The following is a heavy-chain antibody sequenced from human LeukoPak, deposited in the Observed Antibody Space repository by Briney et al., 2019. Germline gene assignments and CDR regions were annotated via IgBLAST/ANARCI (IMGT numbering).Heavy chain of an antibody. V-gene: IGHV1-18*01. D-gene: IGHD6-19*01. J-gene: IGHJ4*02. CDR3: ARAPPLIAVAGLDY. CDR1: GYTFTSYG. Sequence: ASVKVSCKASGYTFTSYGFSWVRQAPGQGLEWMGWISTYNGNTNYAQSFQGRVAMTTDTSTITTYMELRSLRSDDTAVYYCARAPPLIAVAGLDYWGQGTLVTVSS. CDR2: ISTYNGNT.